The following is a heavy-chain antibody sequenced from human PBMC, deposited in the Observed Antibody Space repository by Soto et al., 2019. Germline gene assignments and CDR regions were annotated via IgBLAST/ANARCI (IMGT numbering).Heavy chain of an antibody. CDR1: GFTFSSYS. V-gene: IGHV3-21*01. Sequence: GGSLRLSCAASGFTFSSYSMNWVRQAPGKGLEWVSSISSSSYIYYADSVKGRFTISRDNAKNSLYLQMNSLRAEGTAVYYCARERRHVLRFLEWAHYGMDVWGQGTTVNVS. J-gene: IGHJ6*02. D-gene: IGHD3-3*01. CDR2: ISSSSYI. CDR3: ARERRHVLRFLEWAHYGMDV.